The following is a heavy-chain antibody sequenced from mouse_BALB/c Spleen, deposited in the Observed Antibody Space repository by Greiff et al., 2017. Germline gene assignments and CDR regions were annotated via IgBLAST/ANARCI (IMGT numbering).Heavy chain of an antibody. V-gene: IGHV3-6*02. D-gene: IGHD1-1*01. CDR3: ARPSGSGSSYFDY. J-gene: IGHJ2*01. CDR1: GYSITSGYY. Sequence: DVQLQESGPGLVKPSQSLSLTCSVTGYSITSGYYWNWIRQFPGNKLEWMGYISYDGSNNYNPSLKNRISITRDTSKNQFFLKLNSVTTEDTATYYCARPSGSGSSYFDYWGQGTTLTVSS. CDR2: ISYDGSN.